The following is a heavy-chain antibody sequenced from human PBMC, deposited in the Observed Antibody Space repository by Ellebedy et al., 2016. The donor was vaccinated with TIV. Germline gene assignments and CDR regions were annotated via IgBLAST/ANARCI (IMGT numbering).Heavy chain of an antibody. CDR3: ARSKSAPPVAQTSDNWFDP. Sequence: AASVKVSCKASGGTFSSYAISWVRQAPGQGLEWMGRIIPILGIANYAQKFQGRVTITADKSTSTAYMELSSLRSEDTAVYYCARSKSAPPVAQTSDNWFDPWGQGTLVTVSS. CDR1: GGTFSSYA. V-gene: IGHV1-69*04. CDR2: IIPILGIA. J-gene: IGHJ5*02.